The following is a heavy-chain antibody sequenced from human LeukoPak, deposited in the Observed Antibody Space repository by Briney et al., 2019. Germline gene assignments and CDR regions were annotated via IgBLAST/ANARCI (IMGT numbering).Heavy chain of an antibody. D-gene: IGHD1-1*01. CDR3: AKKGQADDNGKPD. J-gene: IGHJ4*02. CDR2: ISYDGSNK. V-gene: IGHV3-30*18. CDR1: GFTFSSYW. Sequence: GGSLRLSCAASGFTFSSYWMHWVRQAPGKGLEWVAVISYDGSNKYYADSVKGRFTISRDNSKNTLYLQMNNLRADNTAVYYCAKKGQADDNGKPDWGQGTLVTVSS.